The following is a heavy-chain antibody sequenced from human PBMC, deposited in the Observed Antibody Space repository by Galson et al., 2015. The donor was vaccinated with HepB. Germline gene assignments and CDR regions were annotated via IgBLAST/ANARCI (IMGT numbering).Heavy chain of an antibody. CDR1: GFTFSDYV. Sequence: SLRLSCAASGFTFSDYVMHWVRQAPGKGLEWVAAISYDGSNKYYADSVKGRFTISRDNSKNTLYLQMNSLRAEDMAVYYCAKEGIVAVIGNAFDIWGQGTMVTVSS. CDR3: AKEGIVAVIGNAFDI. D-gene: IGHD3-22*01. J-gene: IGHJ3*02. CDR2: ISYDGSNK. V-gene: IGHV3-30*18.